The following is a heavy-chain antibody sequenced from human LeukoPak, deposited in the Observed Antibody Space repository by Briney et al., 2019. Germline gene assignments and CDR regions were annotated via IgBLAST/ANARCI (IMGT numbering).Heavy chain of an antibody. CDR2: INHSGST. Sequence: SETLSLTCTVSGGSISSGYYWSWIRQPPGKGLEWIGEINHSGSTNYNPPLKSRVTISVDTSKNQFSLKLSSVTAADTAVYYCATAPRRIAAAGNYFDYWGQGTLVTVSS. CDR1: GGSISSGYY. CDR3: ATAPRRIAAAGNYFDY. V-gene: IGHV4-34*01. J-gene: IGHJ4*02. D-gene: IGHD6-13*01.